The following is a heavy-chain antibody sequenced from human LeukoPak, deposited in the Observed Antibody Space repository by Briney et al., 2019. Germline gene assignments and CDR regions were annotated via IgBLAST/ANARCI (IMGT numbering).Heavy chain of an antibody. CDR3: AKDNLEWLLWGAFDI. D-gene: IGHD3-3*01. CDR2: ISYDGSNK. Sequence: GGSLRLSCAASGFTFSSYGMHWVRQAPGKGLEWVAVISYDGSNKYYADSVKGRFTISRDNSKNTLYLQMNSLRAEDTAVYYCAKDNLEWLLWGAFDIWGQGTMVTVSS. J-gene: IGHJ3*02. CDR1: GFTFSSYG. V-gene: IGHV3-30*18.